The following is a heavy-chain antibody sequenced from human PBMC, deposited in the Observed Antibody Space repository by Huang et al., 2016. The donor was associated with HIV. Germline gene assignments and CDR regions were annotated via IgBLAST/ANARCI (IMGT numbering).Heavy chain of an antibody. CDR2: ISGTSSNI. V-gene: IGHV3-48*01. CDR1: GFDFSKYS. CDR3: ARTEMEYYYGSSGYYPDY. J-gene: IGHJ4*02. D-gene: IGHD3-22*01. Sequence: EVQLVESGGALVQPGGSLKLSCVVSGFDFSKYSMKWVRQAPGKGLGWVSYISGTSSNIYYADSVKGRFTISRDNAKNSVFLQMRSLRAEDTALYYCARTEMEYYYGSSGYYPDYWGQGTQVTVSS.